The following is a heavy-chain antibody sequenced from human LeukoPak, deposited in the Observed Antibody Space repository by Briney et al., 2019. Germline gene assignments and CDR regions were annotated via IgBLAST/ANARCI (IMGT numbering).Heavy chain of an antibody. CDR3: AKDITTAAAGPVNYYGMDV. V-gene: IGHV3-9*01. CDR2: ISWNNGSI. Sequence: PGRSLRLSCAASGFTFDDYAMHRVRQAPGKGLEWVSGISWNNGSIGYADSVKGRFTISRDNAKNSLYLQMNSLRAEDTALYYCAKDITTAAAGPVNYYGMDVWGQGTTVTVSS. D-gene: IGHD6-13*01. CDR1: GFTFDDYA. J-gene: IGHJ6*02.